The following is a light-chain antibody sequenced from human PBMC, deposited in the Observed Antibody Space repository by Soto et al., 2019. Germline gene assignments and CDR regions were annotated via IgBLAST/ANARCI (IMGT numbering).Light chain of an antibody. J-gene: IGLJ1*01. CDR2: EVS. V-gene: IGLV2-14*01. Sequence: QSALTQPPSASGSPGQSVTISCTGTNNDVGGYNYVSWYQQHPGKAPKLLLHEVSNRPSGVSNRFSGSKSGNTASLTISGLQAEDEADYYCSSYTSSSTYVFGTGTKLTVL. CDR3: SSYTSSSTYV. CDR1: NNDVGGYNY.